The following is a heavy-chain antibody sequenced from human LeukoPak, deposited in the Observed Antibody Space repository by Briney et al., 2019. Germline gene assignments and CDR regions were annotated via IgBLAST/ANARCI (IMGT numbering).Heavy chain of an antibody. J-gene: IGHJ4*02. CDR3: ARRTMVRGYFGPFDY. Sequence: SETLSLTCAVYGGSFSGYYWSWIRQPPGKGLEWIGEINHSGSTNYNPSLKSRVTISVDTSKNQFSLKLSSVTAADTAVYYCARRTMVRGYFGPFDYWGQGTLVTVSS. V-gene: IGHV4-34*01. CDR1: GGSFSGYY. D-gene: IGHD3-10*01. CDR2: INHSGST.